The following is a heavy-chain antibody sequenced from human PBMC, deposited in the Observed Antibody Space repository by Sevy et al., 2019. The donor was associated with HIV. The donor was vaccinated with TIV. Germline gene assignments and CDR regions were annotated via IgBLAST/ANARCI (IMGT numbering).Heavy chain of an antibody. Sequence: SETLSLTCTVSGGSISSSSYYWGWIRQPPGKGLEWIGSIYYSGRTYYNPSLKSRVTISVDTSKNQFSLKLSSVTAADTAVYYCARLPYSGGGSCYFIWFDPWGQGTLVTVSS. V-gene: IGHV4-39*01. CDR3: ARLPYSGGGSCYFIWFDP. CDR2: IYYSGRT. D-gene: IGHD2-15*01. J-gene: IGHJ5*02. CDR1: GGSISSSSYY.